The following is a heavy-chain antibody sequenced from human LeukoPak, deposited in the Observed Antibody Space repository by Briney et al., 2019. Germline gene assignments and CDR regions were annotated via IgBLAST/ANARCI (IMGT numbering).Heavy chain of an antibody. CDR3: ARIYGGNSYYFDC. CDR1: GFTFSSYS. CDR2: ISSSSSYI. Sequence: GGSLRLSCAASGFTFSSYSMNWVRQAPGKGLEWVSSISSSSSYIYYADSVKGRFTISRDNAKNSLYLQMNSLRAEDTAVYYCARIYGGNSYYFDCWGQGTLVTVSS. V-gene: IGHV3-21*01. D-gene: IGHD4-23*01. J-gene: IGHJ4*02.